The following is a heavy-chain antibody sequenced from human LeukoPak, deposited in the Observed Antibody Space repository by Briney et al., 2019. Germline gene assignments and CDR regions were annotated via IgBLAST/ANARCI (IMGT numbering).Heavy chain of an antibody. V-gene: IGHV3-7*01. CDR2: IKQDGSDE. Sequence: PGGSLRLSCAASGFTFSSHWMSWVRQAPGKGREGEANIKQDGSDEYYMDSVKGRFTISRDNAKNSLYLQMNSLRAEDTAVYYCARHVSYCGGDCSKNPIFDYWGQGTLVSVSS. D-gene: IGHD2-21*02. CDR1: GFTFSSHW. J-gene: IGHJ4*02. CDR3: ARHVSYCGGDCSKNPIFDY.